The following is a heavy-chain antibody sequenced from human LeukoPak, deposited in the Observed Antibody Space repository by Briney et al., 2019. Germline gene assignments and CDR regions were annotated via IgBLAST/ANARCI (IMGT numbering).Heavy chain of an antibody. CDR1: GYTFNNHY. J-gene: IGHJ4*02. D-gene: IGHD6-19*01. Sequence: ASVKVSCKASGYTFNNHYMYWVRQAPGQGLEWMGVINPSGGSTSYAQKFQRRVTMTRDTSTRTVYMEVNSLRSEDTAVYYCARQGTYSSAIGMGYWGQGTLVTVSS. CDR2: INPSGGST. V-gene: IGHV1-46*02. CDR3: ARQGTYSSAIGMGY.